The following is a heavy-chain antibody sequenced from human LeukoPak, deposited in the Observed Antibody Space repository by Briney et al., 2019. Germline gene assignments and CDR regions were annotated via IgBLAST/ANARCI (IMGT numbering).Heavy chain of an antibody. D-gene: IGHD3-16*02. CDR3: AGGYVWGSYRPLDY. Sequence: ASETLSLTCAVYGGSFSGYYWSWIRQPPGKGLEWIGEINHSGSTNYNPSLKSRVTISVDTSKNQFSLKLSSVTAADTAVYYCAGGYVWGSYRPLDYWGQGTLVTVSS. J-gene: IGHJ4*02. CDR1: GGSFSGYY. V-gene: IGHV4-34*01. CDR2: INHSGST.